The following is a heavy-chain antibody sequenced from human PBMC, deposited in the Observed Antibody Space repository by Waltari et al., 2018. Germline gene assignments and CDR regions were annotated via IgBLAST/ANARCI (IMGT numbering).Heavy chain of an antibody. CDR2: IIPILGIA. D-gene: IGHD2-15*01. CDR1: GGTFSSYA. V-gene: IGHV1-69*04. J-gene: IGHJ5*02. CDR3: ARDTRCSGGSCHNGWFDP. Sequence: QVQLVQSGAEVKKPGSSVKVSCKASGGTFSSYAISWVRQAPGQGLEWMGGIIPILGIANYAQKFQGRVTITADESTSTAYMELSSLRSEDTAVYYCARDTRCSGGSCHNGWFDPWGQGTLVTVSS.